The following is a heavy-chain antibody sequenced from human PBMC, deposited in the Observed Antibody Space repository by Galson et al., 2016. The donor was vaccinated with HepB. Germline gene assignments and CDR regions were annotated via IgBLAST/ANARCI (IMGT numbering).Heavy chain of an antibody. Sequence: SLRLSCAASGFTFSKYALHWVRQAPGKGLEWLAVISHDGIKKYSKDSAKGRFTVTRDNSKNTLFLLMNSLRPEDTAVYYCAKDLQVPAAIEGMDVWGQGTLVTVSS. CDR1: GFTFSKYA. V-gene: IGHV3-30*18. D-gene: IGHD2-2*02. CDR2: ISHDGIKK. J-gene: IGHJ4*02. CDR3: AKDLQVPAAIEGMDV.